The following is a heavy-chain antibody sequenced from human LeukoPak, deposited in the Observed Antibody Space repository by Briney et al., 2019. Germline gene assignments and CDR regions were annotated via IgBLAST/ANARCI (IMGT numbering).Heavy chain of an antibody. D-gene: IGHD2-15*01. CDR1: GGSISSSSYY. Sequence: SETLSLTCTVSGGSISSSSYYWGWVRQPPGKGLEWIGRIHYSGSIYYNPSPKSRLTMSVDTPKNQFSLKLRSVTAADTAVYYCASYCSGGTCYLGFDYWGQGTLVTVSS. V-gene: IGHV4-39*01. CDR3: ASYCSGGTCYLGFDY. J-gene: IGHJ4*02. CDR2: IHYSGSI.